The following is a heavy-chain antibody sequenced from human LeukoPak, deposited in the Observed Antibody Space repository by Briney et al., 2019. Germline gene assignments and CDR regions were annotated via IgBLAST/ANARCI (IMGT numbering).Heavy chain of an antibody. CDR1: GGSISSSSYY. D-gene: IGHD2-21*01. V-gene: IGHV4-39*01. CDR3: ARHRVREGYDS. CDR2: IYYSGST. Sequence: SETLSLTCTVSGGSISSSSYYWGWIRQPPGKGLEWIGSIYYSGSTYYNPSLKSRVTISVDTSKNQFSLKLSSVTAADTAVYYCARHRVREGYDSWGQGTLVTVSS. J-gene: IGHJ4*02.